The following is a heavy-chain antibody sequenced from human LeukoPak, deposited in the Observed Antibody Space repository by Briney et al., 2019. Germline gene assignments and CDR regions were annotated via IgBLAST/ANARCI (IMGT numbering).Heavy chain of an antibody. V-gene: IGHV4-34*01. D-gene: IGHD3-16*02. CDR3: ASSPYDYVWGSYRS. J-gene: IGHJ5*02. Sequence: SETLSLTCAVYGGSFSGYYWSWIRQPPGKGLEWIGEINHSGSTNYNPSLKSQVTISVDTSKNQFSLKLSSVTAADTAVYYCASSPYDYVWGSYRSWGQGTLVTVSS. CDR1: GGSFSGYY. CDR2: INHSGST.